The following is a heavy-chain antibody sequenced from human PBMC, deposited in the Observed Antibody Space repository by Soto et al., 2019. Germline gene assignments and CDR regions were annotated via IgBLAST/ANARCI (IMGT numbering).Heavy chain of an antibody. V-gene: IGHV3-7*01. D-gene: IGHD1-26*01. CDR3: ARYSIVGPRGYYYGMDV. CDR1: GFTFSSYW. CDR2: IKQDGSEK. J-gene: IGHJ6*02. Sequence: PGGSLRLSCAASGFTFSSYWMSWVRQAPGKWLEWVANIKQDGSEKYYVDSVKGRFTISRDNAKNSLYLQMNSLRAEDTAVYYCARYSIVGPRGYYYGMDVWGQGTTVTVSS.